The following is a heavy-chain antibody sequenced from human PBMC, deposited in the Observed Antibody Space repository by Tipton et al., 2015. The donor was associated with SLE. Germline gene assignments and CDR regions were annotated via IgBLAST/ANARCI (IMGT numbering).Heavy chain of an antibody. V-gene: IGHV4-61*01. D-gene: IGHD6-19*01. CDR2: IYYSGRT. CDR3: ARDRGGWFN. CDR1: GGSISSSSYY. J-gene: IGHJ4*02. Sequence: TLSLTCTVSGGSISSSSYYWGWIRQPPGKGLEWIGYIYYSGRTNYNPSLKSRVTISVDTSKNQFSLKLSSVTAADTAVYYCARDRGGWFNWGQGTLVTVSS.